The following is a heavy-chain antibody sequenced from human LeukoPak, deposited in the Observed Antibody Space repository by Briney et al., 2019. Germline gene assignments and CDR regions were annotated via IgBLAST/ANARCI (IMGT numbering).Heavy chain of an antibody. CDR3: ARGAYSGSHFDY. J-gene: IGHJ4*02. CDR1: GFTFSNAW. CDR2: MKQDGREK. V-gene: IGHV3-7*03. Sequence: PGGSLRLSCAASGFTFSNAWMSWVRQVPGKGLEWVANMKQDGREKYLVDSVKGRFTISRDNAKNSLYLQMNSLRAEDTALYYCARGAYSGSHFDYWGQGTLVTVSS. D-gene: IGHD1-26*01.